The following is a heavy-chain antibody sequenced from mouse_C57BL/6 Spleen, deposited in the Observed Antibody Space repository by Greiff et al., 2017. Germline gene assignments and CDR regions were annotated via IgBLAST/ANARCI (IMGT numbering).Heavy chain of an antibody. D-gene: IGHD2-4*01. CDR3: ARLKNLDYEGWFAY. V-gene: IGHV1-80*01. J-gene: IGHJ3*01. CDR2: IYPGDGDT. CDR1: GYAFTSYW. Sequence: QVQLKQSGAELVKPGASVKISCKASGYAFTSYWMNWVKQRPGKGLEWIGQIYPGDGDTNYNGKFKGKATLTADKSSSTAYMQLSSLTSEDSAVYFCARLKNLDYEGWFAYWGQGTLVTVSA.